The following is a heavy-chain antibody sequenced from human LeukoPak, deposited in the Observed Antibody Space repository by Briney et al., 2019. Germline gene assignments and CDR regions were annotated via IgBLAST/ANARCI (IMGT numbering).Heavy chain of an antibody. J-gene: IGHJ6*02. CDR1: GGSISSYY. V-gene: IGHV4-34*01. CDR3: ARSLVAVAGDDYYYGMDV. CDR2: INHSGST. Sequence: SETLSLTCTVSGGSISSYYWSWIRQPPGKGLEWIGEINHSGSTNYNPSLKSRVTISVDTSKNQFSLKLSSVTAADTAVYYCARSLVAVAGDDYYYGMDVWGQGTTVTVSS. D-gene: IGHD6-19*01.